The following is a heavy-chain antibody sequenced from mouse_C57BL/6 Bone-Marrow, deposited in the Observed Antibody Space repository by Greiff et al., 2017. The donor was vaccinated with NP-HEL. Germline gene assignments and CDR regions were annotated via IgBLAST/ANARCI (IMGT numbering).Heavy chain of an antibody. CDR3: ARVGGYSNYFDY. CDR1: GFTFSDYY. D-gene: IGHD2-5*01. J-gene: IGHJ2*01. CDR2: INYDGSRT. Sequence: DVKLVESEGGLVQPGSSMKLSCTASGFTFSDYYMAWVRQVPEKGLEWVANINYDGSRTYYLDSLKSRFIISRDNAKNILYLQMSSLKSEDTATYSFARVGGYSNYFDYWGQGTTLTVSS. V-gene: IGHV5-16*01.